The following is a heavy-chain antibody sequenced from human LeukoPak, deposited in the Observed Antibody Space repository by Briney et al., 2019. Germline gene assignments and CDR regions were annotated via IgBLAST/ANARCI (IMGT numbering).Heavy chain of an antibody. D-gene: IGHD6-13*01. CDR3: AREFEGIAAAGTIYY. CDR2: INPNSGGT. Sequence: ASVKVSCKASGYTFTGYYMHWVRQAPGQGLEWMGWINPNSGGTNYAQTFQGRVTMTRYTSISTAYMELSRLRSDDTAVYYCAREFEGIAAAGTIYYWGQGTLVTVSS. J-gene: IGHJ4*02. V-gene: IGHV1-2*02. CDR1: GYTFTGYY.